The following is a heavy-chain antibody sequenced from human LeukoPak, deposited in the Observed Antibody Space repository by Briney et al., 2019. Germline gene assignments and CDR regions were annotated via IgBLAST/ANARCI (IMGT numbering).Heavy chain of an antibody. Sequence: GGSLRLSCAASGFTFSGYWMHWVRQLPGKGLLWVSRINNDGSSTYYADSVKGRFTISRDNAKNTLYLQMNSLRAEDTAVYYCARETMLGMGNPWGQGTLVTVSS. CDR3: ARETMLGMGNP. CDR1: GFTFSGYW. J-gene: IGHJ5*02. D-gene: IGHD3-10*02. V-gene: IGHV3-74*01. CDR2: INNDGSST.